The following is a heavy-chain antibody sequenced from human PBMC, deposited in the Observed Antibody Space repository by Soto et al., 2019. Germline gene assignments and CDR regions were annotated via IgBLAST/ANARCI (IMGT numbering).Heavy chain of an antibody. Sequence: QLQLQESGPGLVKPSETLSLTCTVSGGSISSYYWSWIRQPPGKGLEWIGYIYYSGSTNYNPSLKSRVTISVDTSKNQFSLKLSSVTAADTAVYYCARPFSISRGAYYYYYMDVWGKGTTVTVSS. CDR2: IYYSGST. CDR3: ARPFSISRGAYYYYYMDV. CDR1: GGSISSYY. D-gene: IGHD3-10*01. J-gene: IGHJ6*03. V-gene: IGHV4-59*08.